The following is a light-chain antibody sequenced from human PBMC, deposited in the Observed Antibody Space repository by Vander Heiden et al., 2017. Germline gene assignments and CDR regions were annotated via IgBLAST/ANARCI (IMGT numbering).Light chain of an antibody. CDR2: EVS. V-gene: IGLV2-23*02. CDR3: CSYAGSTTFEV. CDR1: RSDVGSYNL. J-gene: IGLJ3*02. Sequence: QSALTQPASVSGSPGQSITISCTGTRSDVGSYNLVSWYQQHPGKAPKLIIYEVSKRPSGGSNRFSGSKSGNTASLTISGLQAEDEAEYYCCSYAGSTTFEVFGGGTNLTVL.